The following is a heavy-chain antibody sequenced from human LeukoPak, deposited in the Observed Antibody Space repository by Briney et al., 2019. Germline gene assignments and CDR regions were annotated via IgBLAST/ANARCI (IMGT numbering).Heavy chain of an antibody. D-gene: IGHD6-13*01. J-gene: IGHJ4*02. CDR1: GFTVNSNY. CDR3: AREVMQQLAHFDY. V-gene: IGHV3-66*02. Sequence: GGSLRLSCAASGFTVNSNYMTWVRQAPGKGLEWVSVIYTGGGTDYADSVKGRFTISRDNSKNTLYLQMNSLGAEDTAVYYCAREVMQQLAHFDYWGQGTLVTVSS. CDR2: IYTGGGT.